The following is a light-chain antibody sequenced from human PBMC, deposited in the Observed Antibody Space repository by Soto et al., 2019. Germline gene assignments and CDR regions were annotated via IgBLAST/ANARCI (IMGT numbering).Light chain of an antibody. CDR1: QSVSSNY. CDR3: QQYNFWPT. Sequence: EIVMTQSPATLSVSPGERATLSCRASQSVSSNYLAWYQQKPGQAPRLLIYGASSRATDIPDRFSGSGSGTDFTLTISRLEPEDFAVYYCQQYNFWPTFGQGTKVDIK. J-gene: IGKJ1*01. V-gene: IGKV3-20*01. CDR2: GAS.